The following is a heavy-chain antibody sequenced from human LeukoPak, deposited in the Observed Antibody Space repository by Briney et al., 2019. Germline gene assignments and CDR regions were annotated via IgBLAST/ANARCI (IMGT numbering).Heavy chain of an antibody. Sequence: GGSLRLSCAASGLTLSGSAMQWVRQAPGKGLEWVANIKQDGSEKYYVDSVKGRFTISRDNAKNSLYLQMNSLRAEDTAVYYCAREDCSGGSCYPWWFDPWGQGTLVTVSS. V-gene: IGHV3-7*05. CDR1: GLTLSGSA. CDR2: IKQDGSEK. CDR3: AREDCSGGSCYPWWFDP. D-gene: IGHD2-15*01. J-gene: IGHJ5*02.